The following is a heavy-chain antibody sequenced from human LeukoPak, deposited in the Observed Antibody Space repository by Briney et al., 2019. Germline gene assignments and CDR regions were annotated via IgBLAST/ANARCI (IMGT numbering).Heavy chain of an antibody. J-gene: IGHJ4*02. V-gene: IGHV3-53*01. CDR1: GFTVSSNY. CDR3: AKGKYYYDSSGYYWFDY. Sequence: QTGGSLRLSCAASGFTVSSNYMSWVRQAPGKGLEWVSVIYSGGSTYYADSVKGRFTISRDNSKNTLYLQMNSLRAEDTAVYYCAKGKYYYDSSGYYWFDYWGQGTLVTVSS. D-gene: IGHD3-22*01. CDR2: IYSGGST.